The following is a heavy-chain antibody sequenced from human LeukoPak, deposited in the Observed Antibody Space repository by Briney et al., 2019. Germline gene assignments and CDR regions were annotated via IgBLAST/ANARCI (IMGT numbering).Heavy chain of an antibody. CDR2: IRGGGGKK. D-gene: IGHD2-2*01. V-gene: IGHV3-23*01. Sequence: GGSLRLSCAASGFTFSSYGMSWVRQAPGKGLEWVSNIRGGGGKKYYVDSVKGRFTISRDNAKNTLYLQMNSLRAEDTAVYYCAMSPYECSSTSCYGVVYYYEHGTDVWGQGTTVTVSP. J-gene: IGHJ6*01. CDR3: AMSPYECSSTSCYGVVYYYEHGTDV. CDR1: GFTFSSYG.